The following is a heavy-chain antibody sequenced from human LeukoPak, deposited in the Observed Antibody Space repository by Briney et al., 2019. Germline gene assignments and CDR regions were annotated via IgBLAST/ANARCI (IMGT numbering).Heavy chain of an antibody. Sequence: EASMKVSCKASGYTFTSYGISWVRQAPGQGLEWMGWISAYNGNTNYAQKLQGRVTMTTDTSTSTAYMELRSLRSDDTAVYYCARKAPYYYYYMDVWGKGTTVTVSS. J-gene: IGHJ6*03. CDR1: GYTFTSYG. V-gene: IGHV1-18*01. CDR2: ISAYNGNT. CDR3: ARKAPYYYYYMDV.